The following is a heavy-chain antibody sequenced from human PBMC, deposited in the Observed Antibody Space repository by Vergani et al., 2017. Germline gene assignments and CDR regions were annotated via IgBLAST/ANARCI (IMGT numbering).Heavy chain of an antibody. CDR1: GGSISSGSYY. J-gene: IGHJ5*02. D-gene: IGHD3-3*01. Sequence: QVQLQESGPGLVKPSQTLSLTCTVSGGSISSGSYYWSWIRQPAGKGLEWIGRIYTSGSTNYNPSLKSRVTISVDTSKNQFSLKLSSVTAADTAVYYCASYGVFWSGYSHPEGLNWFDPWGQGTLVTVSS. CDR3: ASYGVFWSGYSHPEGLNWFDP. CDR2: IYTSGST. V-gene: IGHV4-61*02.